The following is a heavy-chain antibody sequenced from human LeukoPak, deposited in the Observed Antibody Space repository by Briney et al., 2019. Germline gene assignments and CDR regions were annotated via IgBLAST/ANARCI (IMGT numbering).Heavy chain of an antibody. CDR2: ISYAGGT. J-gene: IGHJ5*02. D-gene: IGHD3-9*01. V-gene: IGHV4-59*03. CDR3: ATLSRPYYDTRNWFDP. Sequence: SETLSLTCVVSDGSINNYYWSWIRQPPGKGLEWIGYISYAGGTNYNPSLKSRVTISLDTSKKQVSLKLNSVTAEDTAVYYCATLSRPYYDTRNWFDPWGQGTLVTVSS. CDR1: DGSINNYY.